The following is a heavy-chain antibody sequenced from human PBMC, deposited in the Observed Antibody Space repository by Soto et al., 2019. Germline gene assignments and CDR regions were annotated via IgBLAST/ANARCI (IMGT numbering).Heavy chain of an antibody. CDR1: GGSISSGDYY. CDR3: ARVVVVIGYYDY. V-gene: IGHV4-30-4*01. J-gene: IGHJ4*02. Sequence: SETLSLTCTVSGGSISSGDYYWSWIRQPPGKGLEWIGYIYYSGSTYYNPSLKSRVTISVDTSKNQFSLKLSSVTAADTAVYYCARVVVVIGYYDYWGQGTLVTVSS. D-gene: IGHD3-22*01. CDR2: IYYSGST.